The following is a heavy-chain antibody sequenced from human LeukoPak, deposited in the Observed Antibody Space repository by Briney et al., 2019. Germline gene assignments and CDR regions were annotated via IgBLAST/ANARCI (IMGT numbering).Heavy chain of an antibody. D-gene: IGHD3-22*01. CDR3: ITAVYYYDSSGYTYYFDH. V-gene: IGHV3-15*01. Sequence: GGSLRLSCAASGFTFSNAWMIWVRQAPGKGLEWVGRIKSKTNGGTTDYAAPVKGRFTISRDDSKNTLYLQMNSLKTQETAVYYCITAVYYYDSSGYTYYFDHWGQGALVTVSS. CDR2: IKSKTNGGTT. J-gene: IGHJ4*02. CDR1: GFTFSNAW.